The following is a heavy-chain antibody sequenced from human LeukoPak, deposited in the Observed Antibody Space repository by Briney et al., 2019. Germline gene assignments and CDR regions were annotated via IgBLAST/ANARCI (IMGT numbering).Heavy chain of an antibody. D-gene: IGHD3-22*01. CDR2: ISGSGDST. CDR3: VKHYYDASGYSD. CDR1: GLTFSNYA. Sequence: GGSLRLSCAASGLTFSNYAMSWVRQTPGKGLEWVSSISGSGDSTYYADSVKGRFTISRDNSKNTLYLQMSSLRAEDTAMYYCVKHYYDASGYSDWGQGTLVTVSS. V-gene: IGHV3-23*01. J-gene: IGHJ4*02.